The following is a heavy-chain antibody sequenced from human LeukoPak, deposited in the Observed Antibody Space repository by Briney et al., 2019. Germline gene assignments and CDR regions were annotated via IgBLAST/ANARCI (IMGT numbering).Heavy chain of an antibody. Sequence: PGRSLRLSCAASGITFSCYAMHWVRQAPGKGLEWMAVISNDGDNKYYADSVKGRFTISRDDSKKTVYLQMNRLSAEDTAVYYCTKDDGSGSYSAHHFDYYYMDVWGKGTTVTVSS. CDR1: GITFSCYA. J-gene: IGHJ6*03. CDR3: TKDDGSGSYSAHHFDYYYMDV. V-gene: IGHV3-30*18. D-gene: IGHD3-10*01. CDR2: ISNDGDNK.